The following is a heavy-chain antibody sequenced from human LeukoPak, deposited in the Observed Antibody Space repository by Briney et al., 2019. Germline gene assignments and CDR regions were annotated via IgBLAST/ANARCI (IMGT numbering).Heavy chain of an antibody. CDR2: SYNSGSI. V-gene: IGHV4-59*01. D-gene: IGHD1-26*01. CDR3: ARGASVGATRYYFDY. J-gene: IGHJ4*02. CDR1: GDSISTYY. Sequence: SETLSLTCTVSGDSISTYYWSWIRQPPGKGLEWIGCSYNSGSISYSPPLKSRVTISVDTSKNQFSLKLSSVTAADTAVYYCARGASVGATRYYFDYWGQGTLVTVSS.